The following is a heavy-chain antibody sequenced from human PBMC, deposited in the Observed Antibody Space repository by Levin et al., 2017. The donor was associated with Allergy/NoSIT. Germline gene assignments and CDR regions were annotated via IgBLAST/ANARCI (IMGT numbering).Heavy chain of an antibody. V-gene: IGHV4-59*01. CDR2: IHHSGTT. Sequence: SETLSLTCIVSGGSMNSYYWSWIRKPPGKGLEWIGLIHHSGTTNYNPSLESRVTISIDTSKNRFSLKLNSVTAADTAVYYCATTGGHYSGGWYPTLQHWGQGTLATVSS. CDR1: GGSMNSYY. D-gene: IGHD6-19*01. CDR3: ATTGGHYSGGWYPTLQH. J-gene: IGHJ1*01.